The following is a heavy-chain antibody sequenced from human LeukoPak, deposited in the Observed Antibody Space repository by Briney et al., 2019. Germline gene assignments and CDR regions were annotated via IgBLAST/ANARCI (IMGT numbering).Heavy chain of an antibody. CDR1: GFTFSSYW. D-gene: IGHD7-27*01. CDR3: ARAKGPLGTGIDY. V-gene: IGHV3-7*01. Sequence: GGSLRLSCAASGFTFSSYWMSWVRQAPGKGLEWVASIKQDGSEKYYVDSVKGRFTISRDNAKNSLYLQMNSLRAGDTAVYYCARAKGPLGTGIDYWGQGTLVTVSS. J-gene: IGHJ4*02. CDR2: IKQDGSEK.